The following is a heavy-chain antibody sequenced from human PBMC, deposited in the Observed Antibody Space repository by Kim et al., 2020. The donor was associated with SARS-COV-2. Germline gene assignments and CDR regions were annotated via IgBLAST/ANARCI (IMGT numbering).Heavy chain of an antibody. D-gene: IGHD2-15*01. J-gene: IGHJ4*02. CDR2: INGDGSST. CDR3: AREYGGSSRGLDY. CDR1: GFTFSDHW. Sequence: GSLRLSCAASGFTFSDHWMHWVRQAPGKGLVWVSRINGDGSSTIYADSVRGRLTISRDNAKNTLSLQMNSLRVEDTAVYFCAREYGGSSRGLDYWGQGTLVTVSS. V-gene: IGHV3-74*01.